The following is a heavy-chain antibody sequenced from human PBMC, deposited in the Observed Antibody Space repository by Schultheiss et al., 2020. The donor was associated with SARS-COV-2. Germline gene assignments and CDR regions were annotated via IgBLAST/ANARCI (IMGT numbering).Heavy chain of an antibody. CDR2: IYYSGST. CDR1: GGSFSGYY. D-gene: IGHD4-17*01. J-gene: IGHJ4*02. Sequence: SETLSLTCAVYGGSFSGYYWSWIRQPPGKGLEWIGYIYYSGSTNYNPSLKSRVTISVDTSKNQFSLKLSSVTAADTAVYYCARERPDYGDYLHDYWGQGTLVTVSS. CDR3: ARERPDYGDYLHDY. V-gene: IGHV4-59*01.